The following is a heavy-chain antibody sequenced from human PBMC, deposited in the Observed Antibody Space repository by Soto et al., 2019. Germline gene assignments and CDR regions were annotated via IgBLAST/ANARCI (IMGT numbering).Heavy chain of an antibody. CDR1: GFTFSSYG. J-gene: IGHJ4*02. D-gene: IGHD1-1*01. V-gene: IGHV3-30*18. CDR2: ISYDGSNK. Sequence: QVQLVESGGGVVQPGRSLRLSCAASGFTFSSYGMHWVRQAPGKGLEWVAVISYDGSNKYYADSVKGRFTISRDNSKNTLYLQMNSLRAEDTAVYYRAKGGGYLDMANFDYWGQGTLVTVSS. CDR3: AKGGGYLDMANFDY.